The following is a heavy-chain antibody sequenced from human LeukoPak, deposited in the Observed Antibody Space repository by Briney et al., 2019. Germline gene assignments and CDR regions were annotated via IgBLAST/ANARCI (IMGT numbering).Heavy chain of an antibody. D-gene: IGHD3-10*01. Sequence: WASVKVSCKASGNTFTNNFMHWVRQAPGQGLEWMGLINPSGSATTYPQKLQGRVTMTRGTSTNAVYMELSNLRSEDTAVYYCATDLPTGFGSTAYWGQGTLVTVSS. V-gene: IGHV1-46*01. J-gene: IGHJ4*02. CDR2: INPSGSAT. CDR3: ATDLPTGFGSTAY. CDR1: GNTFTNNF.